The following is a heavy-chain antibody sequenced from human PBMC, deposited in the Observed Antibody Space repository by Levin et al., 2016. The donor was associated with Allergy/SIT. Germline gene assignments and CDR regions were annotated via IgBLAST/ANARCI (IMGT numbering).Heavy chain of an antibody. J-gene: IGHJ4*02. CDR2: FYMSGST. CDR1: GGSISTYY. D-gene: IGHD5/OR15-5a*01. V-gene: IGHV4-4*07. CDR3: ARQGPVSATSDF. Sequence: SETLSLTCTVSGGSISTYYWSWIRQPAGKGLEWIGRFYMSGSTNHNPSLKGRVTMSLDTSKNQFSLKLSSVTAADTAVYYCARQGPVSATSDFWGQGTLVTVSS.